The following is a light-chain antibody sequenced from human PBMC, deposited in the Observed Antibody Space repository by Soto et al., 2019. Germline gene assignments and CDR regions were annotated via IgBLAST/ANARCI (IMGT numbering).Light chain of an antibody. CDR1: SSDVGGYNY. J-gene: IGLJ1*01. CDR2: DVT. Sequence: QSVLNQPPSASGSPGQSVAISCTGTSSDVGGYNYVSWYQQYPGKAPKLMIYDVTKRPSGVPDCFSGSKSGNTASLTVSGLQAEDEADYYCSSYAGTHVVFGTGTKGTVL. CDR3: SSYAGTHVV. V-gene: IGLV2-8*01.